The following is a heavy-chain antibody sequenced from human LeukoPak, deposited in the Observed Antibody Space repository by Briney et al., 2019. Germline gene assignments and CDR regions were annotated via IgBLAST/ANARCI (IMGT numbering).Heavy chain of an antibody. CDR1: GFTFSSYS. CDR3: ARTYCAEDCSIRYFDY. CDR2: INPSGGDT. V-gene: IGHV1-46*01. D-gene: IGHD2-21*02. J-gene: IGHJ4*02. Sequence: GGSLRLSCVASGFTFSSYSMHWVRQAPGQGLEWLGIINPSGGDTKYAQKFQGRVTLTRDKSTSTVYMELSSLTSDDTAVYYCARTYCAEDCSIRYFDYWGQGTLVTVSS.